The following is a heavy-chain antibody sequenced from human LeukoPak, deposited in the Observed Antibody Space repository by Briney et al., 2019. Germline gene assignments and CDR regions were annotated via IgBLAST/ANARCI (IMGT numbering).Heavy chain of an antibody. CDR1: TFTFSNHA. Sequence: PGGSLRLSCAASTFTFSNHAMSWVRQGPGKGLEWVSGITGSGGGTFYADSVKGRFTISRDNSNNILYLQMKSLRDEDTAVYYCAKGQLPVIIRGGLDVWGQGTAVTVSS. J-gene: IGHJ6*02. CDR3: AKGQLPVIIRGGLDV. V-gene: IGHV3-23*01. D-gene: IGHD2-21*01. CDR2: ITGSGGGT.